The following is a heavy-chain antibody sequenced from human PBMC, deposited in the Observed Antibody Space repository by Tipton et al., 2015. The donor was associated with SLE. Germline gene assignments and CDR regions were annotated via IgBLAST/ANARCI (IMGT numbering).Heavy chain of an antibody. J-gene: IGHJ5*02. CDR2: IYTSGST. V-gene: IGHV4-61*09. Sequence: TLSLTCTVSRGSISSGSYYWSWIRQPAGKGLELLGHIYTSGSTNYNPPLKSRFTISVDTSKNQFSLKLSSVTAADTAVYYCAISAGRWFDPWGQGTLVTVSS. CDR3: AISAGRWFDP. D-gene: IGHD6-13*01. CDR1: RGSISSGSYY.